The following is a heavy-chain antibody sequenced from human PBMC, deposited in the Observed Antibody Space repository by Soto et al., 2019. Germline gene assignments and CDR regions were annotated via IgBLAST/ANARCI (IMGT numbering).Heavy chain of an antibody. D-gene: IGHD1-26*01. CDR3: AKKSGVGATWYFDY. Sequence: GGSQRLSCAASGFTFSNYGMSWVRQAPGKGLEWVSALPEIGTNTYYADSVKGRFTISRDNSKNTLFLQINNLRAGDTAGYYCAKKSGVGATWYFDYWGQGTLVTVSS. V-gene: IGHV3-23*01. CDR1: GFTFSNYG. CDR2: LPEIGTNT. J-gene: IGHJ4*02.